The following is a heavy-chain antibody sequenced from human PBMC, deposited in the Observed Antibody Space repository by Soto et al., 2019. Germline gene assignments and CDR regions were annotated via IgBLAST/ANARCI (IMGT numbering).Heavy chain of an antibody. CDR1: GFTFSNYA. V-gene: IGHV3-23*01. Sequence: EVQLLESGGGLVQPGGSLRLSCAASGFTFSNYAVTWVRQAPGKGLEWVSTISGSGGSTYYADSVRGRFTTSRDNSKNTLYRQMNSLRAEDTAVYYCAKDQGSSWYEVDYWGQGTLVTVSS. D-gene: IGHD6-13*01. CDR3: AKDQGSSWYEVDY. CDR2: ISGSGGST. J-gene: IGHJ4*02.